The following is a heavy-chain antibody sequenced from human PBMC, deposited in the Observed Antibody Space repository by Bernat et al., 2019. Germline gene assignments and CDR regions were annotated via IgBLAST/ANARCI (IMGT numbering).Heavy chain of an antibody. J-gene: IGHJ6*02. V-gene: IGHV3-7*01. CDR2: IKEDGSGK. D-gene: IGHD6-6*01. CDR3: AKDLQEGGTARPPYNYYYYGMDV. CDR1: GFTFSLYW. Sequence: EVQLVESGGGLVQPGGSLRLSCAASGFTFSLYWMSWVRQAPGKGLEWVANIKEDGSGKFFVESVRGRFTISRDNAKNSLYLQMNSLRAEDTAVYYCAKDLQEGGTARPPYNYYYYGMDVWGQGTTVTVSS.